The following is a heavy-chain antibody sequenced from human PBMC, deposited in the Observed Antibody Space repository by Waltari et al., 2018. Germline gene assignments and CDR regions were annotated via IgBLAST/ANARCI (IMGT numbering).Heavy chain of an antibody. Sequence: QLQLQESGPGLVKPSETLSLTCTVSGGSISSSSYYLGWIRQPPGKGLEWIGSIYYSGRTYYNPSLKSRVTISVDTAKNQFSLKLSSVTAADTAVYYCARPRPDSYGAKVYFDRWGRGTLVTVSS. D-gene: IGHD5-18*01. CDR1: GGSISSSSYY. V-gene: IGHV4-39*01. CDR2: IYYSGRT. CDR3: ARPRPDSYGAKVYFDR. J-gene: IGHJ2*01.